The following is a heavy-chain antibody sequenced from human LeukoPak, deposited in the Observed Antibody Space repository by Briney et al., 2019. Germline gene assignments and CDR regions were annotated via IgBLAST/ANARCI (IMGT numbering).Heavy chain of an antibody. V-gene: IGHV3-48*03. J-gene: IGHJ4*02. D-gene: IGHD4-17*01. Sequence: GGSLRLSCAASGFTFSGYEMNWVRQAPGKGLEWVSYISGSGDTIDHADSVKGRFTISRDSAMNSVSLQINSLRVEDTAVYFCAGGDYPLTYWGQGSLVTVSS. CDR3: AGGDYPLTY. CDR2: ISGSGDTI. CDR1: GFTFSGYE.